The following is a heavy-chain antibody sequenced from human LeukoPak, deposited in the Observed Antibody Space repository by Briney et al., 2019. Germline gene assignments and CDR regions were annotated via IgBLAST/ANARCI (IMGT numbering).Heavy chain of an antibody. J-gene: IGHJ4*02. Sequence: GASVKVSCKASGGTFSSYAISWVRQAPGQGLEWMGGIIPIFGTANYARKFQGRVTITADESTSTAYMELSGLRSEDTAVYYCARDVGRGYSYEFDYWGQGTLVTVSS. V-gene: IGHV1-69*13. D-gene: IGHD5-18*01. CDR3: ARDVGRGYSYEFDY. CDR1: GGTFSSYA. CDR2: IIPIFGTA.